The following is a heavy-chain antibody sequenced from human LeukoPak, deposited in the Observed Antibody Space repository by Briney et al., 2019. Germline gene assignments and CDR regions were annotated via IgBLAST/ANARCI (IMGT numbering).Heavy chain of an antibody. CDR1: GFTFSSYS. CDR3: AKDLGYSTGWYAFDY. V-gene: IGHV3-23*01. CDR2: ISRSGATT. J-gene: IGHJ4*02. Sequence: GGSLRLSCAASGFTFSSYSMNWVRQAPGKGLEWVSSISRSGATTYYADSVKGRFTIIRDISKNTLSLQMNSLRAGDTAVYYCAKDLGYSTGWYAFDYWGQGTLVTVSS. D-gene: IGHD6-19*01.